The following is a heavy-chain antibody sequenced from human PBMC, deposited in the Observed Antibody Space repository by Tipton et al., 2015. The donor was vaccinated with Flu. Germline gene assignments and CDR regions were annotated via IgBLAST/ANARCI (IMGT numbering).Heavy chain of an antibody. D-gene: IGHD6-13*01. CDR3: ARSSSWYCEYIQD. Sequence: TLSLTCGVKVGSFSGYYWSWIRQSPGKGLEWIGEVNHSGSISYNPSLKSRVTISVDTSKNQFSLILSSVTAADTAVYYCARSSSWYCEYIQDWGQGTLVTVSS. CDR1: VGSFSGYY. J-gene: IGHJ1*01. V-gene: IGHV4-34*01. CDR2: VNHSGSI.